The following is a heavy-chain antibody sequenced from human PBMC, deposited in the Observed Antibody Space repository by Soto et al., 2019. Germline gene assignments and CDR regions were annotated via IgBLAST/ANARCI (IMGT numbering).Heavy chain of an antibody. V-gene: IGHV3-21*01. CDR3: ARVRREYSSSSGGYYYYMDV. CDR2: ISSSSSYI. D-gene: IGHD6-6*01. Sequence: GGSLRLSCAASGFTFSSYSMNWVRQAPGKGLEWVSSISSSSSYIYYADSVKGRFTISRDNAKNSLYLQMNSLRAEDTAVYYCARVRREYSSSSGGYYYYMDVWGKGTTVTVSS. J-gene: IGHJ6*03. CDR1: GFTFSSYS.